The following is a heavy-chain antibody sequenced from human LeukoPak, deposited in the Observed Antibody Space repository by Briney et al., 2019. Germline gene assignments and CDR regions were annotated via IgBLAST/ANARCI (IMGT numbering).Heavy chain of an antibody. CDR1: GFAFGGYD. CDR2: IFGSGDT. J-gene: IGHJ6*02. Sequence: GGSLRLSCAGNGFAFGGYDMHWVRQVTGKGLEWVSTIFGSGDTFYADSVKGRFTISRTNAESSLYLQMSSLRAGDTAVYYCTRTGLRGVTGDYHALDVWGQGTTVTVSS. V-gene: IGHV3-13*01. D-gene: IGHD2-21*02. CDR3: TRTGLRGVTGDYHALDV.